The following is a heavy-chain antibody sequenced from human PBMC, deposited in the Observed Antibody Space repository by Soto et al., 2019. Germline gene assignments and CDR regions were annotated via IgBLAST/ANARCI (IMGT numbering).Heavy chain of an antibody. D-gene: IGHD1-26*01. J-gene: IGHJ4*02. Sequence: GSLRLSCAASGFIFRNYAIHWVRQAPGKGLEWVAVISRDGSHKYYLDSVKGRFTISRDNSKDTVNLLMNSLRDDDSAMYYCARSRNSAVADYFDFWGQGTLVTVSS. CDR1: GFIFRNYA. V-gene: IGHV3-30*04. CDR2: ISRDGSHK. CDR3: ARSRNSAVADYFDF.